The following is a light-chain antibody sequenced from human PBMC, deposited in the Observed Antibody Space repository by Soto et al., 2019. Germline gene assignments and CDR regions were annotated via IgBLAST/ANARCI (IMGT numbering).Light chain of an antibody. CDR1: QSVSSN. V-gene: IGKV3-15*01. CDR3: QQYNNWPET. CDR2: GAS. J-gene: IGKJ1*01. Sequence: EIVMTHSPGTLSVSPAERATLSCRASQSVSSNLAWYQQKPVQAPRLLIYGASTRATGIPARFSGSGSWTEFTLTLSSLESEDFAVYYCQQYNNWPETFGQGTKVDLK.